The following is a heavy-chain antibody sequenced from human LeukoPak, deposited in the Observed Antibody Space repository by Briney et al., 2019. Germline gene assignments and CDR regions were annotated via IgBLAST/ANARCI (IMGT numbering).Heavy chain of an antibody. CDR3: ARAPMVVPAAIYDY. J-gene: IGHJ4*02. Sequence: GGSLRLSCAASGFTFSFYSMNWVRQAPGKGLEWVSSMSVSSGLIYYADSVKGRFTVSRDNAKNSLYLQMNSLRAEDTAVYYCARAPMVVPAAIYDYWGQGTLVTVSS. V-gene: IGHV3-21*01. CDR2: MSVSSGLI. D-gene: IGHD2-2*02. CDR1: GFTFSFYS.